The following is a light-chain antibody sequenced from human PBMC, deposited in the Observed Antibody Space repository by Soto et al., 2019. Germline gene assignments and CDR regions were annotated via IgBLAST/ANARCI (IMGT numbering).Light chain of an antibody. V-gene: IGLV2-23*02. Sequence: QSVLTQPASMSGSPGQSITISCTGTSSDVGSYNLVSWYQQHPGKAPKLMTYEVSKRPSGVSNRFSGSKSGNTASLTISGLQAEDEADYYCCSYAGSSTFYVFGTGTRSPS. J-gene: IGLJ1*01. CDR3: CSYAGSSTFYV. CDR2: EVS. CDR1: SSDVGSYNL.